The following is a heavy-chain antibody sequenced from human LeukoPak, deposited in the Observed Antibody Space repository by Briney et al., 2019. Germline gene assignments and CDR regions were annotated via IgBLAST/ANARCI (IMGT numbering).Heavy chain of an antibody. CDR2: IYYSGST. CDR1: GGSISSSTYY. J-gene: IGHJ4*02. Sequence: PSETLSLTCTVSGGSISSSTYYWGWIRQPPGKGLEWIGSIYYSGSTYYNPSLKSRVTISVDTSKNQFSLKLSSVTAADTAVYYCAKATYYDFWSGYPQFDYWGQGTLVTVSS. V-gene: IGHV4-39*07. D-gene: IGHD3-3*01. CDR3: AKATYYDFWSGYPQFDY.